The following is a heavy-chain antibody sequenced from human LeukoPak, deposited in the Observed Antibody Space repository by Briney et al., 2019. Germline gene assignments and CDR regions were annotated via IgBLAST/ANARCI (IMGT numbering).Heavy chain of an antibody. CDR1: GGSISSSYW. CDR3: ARVSPGGNFGFNED. CDR2: IYHSGST. J-gene: IGHJ4*02. D-gene: IGHD4-23*01. V-gene: IGHV4-4*02. Sequence: PSETLSLTCVVSGGSISSSYWWSWVRQPPGKGLEWIGEIYHSGSTNYNPSLKCRVTISVDKSKNQFSLKLSSVAAADTAVYYCARVSPGGNFGFNEDWGQGTLVTVSS.